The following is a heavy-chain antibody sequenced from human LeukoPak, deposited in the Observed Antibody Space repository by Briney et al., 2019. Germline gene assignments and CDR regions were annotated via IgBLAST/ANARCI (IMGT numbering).Heavy chain of an antibody. CDR3: ARDGDGYG. V-gene: IGHV1-18*01. Sequence: ASVKVSCKASGGTFSRSAVSWVRQAPGQGLEWMGWISAYNGNTNYAQKLQGRVTMTTDTSTSTAYMELRSLRSDDTAVYYCARDGDGYGWGQGTLVTVSS. CDR2: ISAYNGNT. J-gene: IGHJ4*02. D-gene: IGHD5-18*01. CDR1: GGTFSRSA.